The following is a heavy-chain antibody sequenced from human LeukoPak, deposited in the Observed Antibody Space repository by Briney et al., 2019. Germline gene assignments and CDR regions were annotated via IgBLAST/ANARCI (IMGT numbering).Heavy chain of an antibody. CDR3: ARDGTLRGQWLV. CDR1: GGSISSGSYY. CDR2: IYYSGST. Sequence: SETLSLTCTVSGGSISSGSYYWSWIRQPPGKGLEWIGNIYYSGSTNYNPSLKSRVTISVDTSKNQFSLKLTSVTAADTAVYYCARDGTLRGQWLVWGQGTLVTVSS. D-gene: IGHD6-19*01. J-gene: IGHJ4*02. V-gene: IGHV4-61*01.